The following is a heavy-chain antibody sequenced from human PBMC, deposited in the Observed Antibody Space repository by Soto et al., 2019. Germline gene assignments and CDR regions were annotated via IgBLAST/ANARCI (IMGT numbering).Heavy chain of an antibody. CDR1: GFTFSTYW. D-gene: IGHD1-26*01. V-gene: IGHV3-74*01. Sequence: PGGSLRLSCAVSGFTFSTYWMHWVRQVPGKGLVWVSRINSDGTITTYADSVKGRFTISRDNAKNTLYLQMNSLRAEDTAVYYCTRHGSGSYYDSWGQGGLVTVSS. CDR2: INSDGTIT. J-gene: IGHJ4*02. CDR3: TRHGSGSYYDS.